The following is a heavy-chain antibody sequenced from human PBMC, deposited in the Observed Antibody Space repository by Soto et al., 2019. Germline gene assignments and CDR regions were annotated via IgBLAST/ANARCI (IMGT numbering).Heavy chain of an antibody. J-gene: IGHJ3*02. CDR1: GGSISRGGYY. CDR2: IYYSGST. V-gene: IGHV4-31*03. CDR3: ARGDIVVVPAARYDAFDI. Sequence: TLSLTCTVSGGSISRGGYYWSWIRQHPGKGLEWIGYIYYSGSTYYNPSLKSRVTISVDTSKNQFSLKLSSVTAADTAVYYCARGDIVVVPAARYDAFDIWGQGTMVTVSS. D-gene: IGHD2-2*01.